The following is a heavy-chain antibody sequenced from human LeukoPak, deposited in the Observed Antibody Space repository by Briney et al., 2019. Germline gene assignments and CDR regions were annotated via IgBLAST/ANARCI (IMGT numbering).Heavy chain of an antibody. J-gene: IGHJ4*02. CDR1: GLTFRSYV. CDR2: VSYDGTNI. CDR3: ARGGPSITTFGYFDY. D-gene: IGHD1-14*01. Sequence: GGPLRLSCAPPGLTFRSYVMRWVPQAPGKGLGWVAVVSYDGTNIYYGYSVKGRFTISRDKSKNTLYLKMNSLRAEDTAVYYCARGGPSITTFGYFDYWGEGALLTVSS. V-gene: IGHV3-30*04.